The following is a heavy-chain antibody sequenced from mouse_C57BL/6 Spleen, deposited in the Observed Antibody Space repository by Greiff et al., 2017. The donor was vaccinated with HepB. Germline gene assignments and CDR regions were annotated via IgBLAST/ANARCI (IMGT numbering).Heavy chain of an antibody. Sequence: QVQLQQPGAELVRPGSSVKLSCKASGYTFTSYWMDWVKQRPGQGLEWIGNIYPSDSETHYNQKFKDKATLTVDKSSSTAYMQLSSLTSEDSAVYYCARHFITTVVATHGDYWGQGTTLTVSS. CDR2: IYPSDSET. CDR1: GYTFTSYW. J-gene: IGHJ2*01. CDR3: ARHFITTVVATHGDY. D-gene: IGHD1-1*01. V-gene: IGHV1-61*01.